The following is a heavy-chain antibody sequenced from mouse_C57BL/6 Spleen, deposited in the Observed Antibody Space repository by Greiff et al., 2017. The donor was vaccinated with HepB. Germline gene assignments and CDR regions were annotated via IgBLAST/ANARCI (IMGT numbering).Heavy chain of an antibody. J-gene: IGHJ1*03. Sequence: EVKVVESGGGLVKPGGSLKLSCAASGFTFSDYGMHWVRQAPEKGLEWVAYISSGSSTIYYADTVKGRFTISRDNAKNTLFLQMTSLRSEDTAMYYCARVAVVGYFDVWGTGTTVTVSS. CDR3: ARVAVVGYFDV. CDR2: ISSGSSTI. V-gene: IGHV5-17*01. D-gene: IGHD1-1*01. CDR1: GFTFSDYG.